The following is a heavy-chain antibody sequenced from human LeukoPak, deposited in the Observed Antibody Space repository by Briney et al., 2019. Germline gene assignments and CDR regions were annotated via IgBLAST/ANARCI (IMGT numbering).Heavy chain of an antibody. D-gene: IGHD6-19*01. CDR3: ARWEGSGWYARQEDAFDI. Sequence: SGGSLRLSYAASGFTFSSYSMNWVRQAPGKGLEWVSSISSSSSYIYYADSVKGRFTISRDNAKNSLYLQMNSLRAEDTAVYYCARWEGSGWYARQEDAFDIWGQGTMVTVSS. J-gene: IGHJ3*02. V-gene: IGHV3-21*01. CDR1: GFTFSSYS. CDR2: ISSSSSYI.